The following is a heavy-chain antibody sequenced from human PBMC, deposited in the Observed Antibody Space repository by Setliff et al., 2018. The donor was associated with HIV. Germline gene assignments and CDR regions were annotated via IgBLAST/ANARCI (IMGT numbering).Heavy chain of an antibody. CDR3: ARQEIFGLVRGVIS. V-gene: IGHV4-39*01. Sequence: SETLSLTCSVSGGSVNTNRYYWVWIRQPPGKGLEWIGSVYFRGSTYYNPPLESRVAMSVDTSTNQFSLKLIPVTAADTSVYYCARQEIFGLVRGVISWGQGTLVTVSS. CDR2: VYFRGST. D-gene: IGHD3-10*01. CDR1: GGSVNTNRYY. J-gene: IGHJ5*02.